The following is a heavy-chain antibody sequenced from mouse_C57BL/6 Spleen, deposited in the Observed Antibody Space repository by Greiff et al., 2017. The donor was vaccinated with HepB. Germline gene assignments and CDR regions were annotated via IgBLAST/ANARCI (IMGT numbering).Heavy chain of an antibody. Sequence: LVESGAELVKPGASVKLSCKASGYTFPEYTIHWVKQRSGQGLEWIGWFYPGSGSIKYNEKFKDKATLTADKSSSTVYMELSRLTSEDSAVYFCARHEEDYDYAHYFDYWGQGTTLTVSS. J-gene: IGHJ2*01. V-gene: IGHV1-62-2*01. CDR3: ARHEEDYDYAHYFDY. CDR1: GYTFPEYT. CDR2: FYPGSGSI. D-gene: IGHD2-4*01.